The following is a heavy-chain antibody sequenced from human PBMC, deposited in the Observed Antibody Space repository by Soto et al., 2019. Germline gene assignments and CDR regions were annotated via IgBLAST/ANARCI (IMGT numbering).Heavy chain of an antibody. Sequence: GGSLRLSCAASGFTFSSYAMSWVRQAPGKGLEWVSAISGSGGSTYYADSVKGRFTISRDNSKNTLYLQMNNLRAEDTAVYNCAKDPRYCCGGSCYPAAPTDFWGQGPLVTVP. V-gene: IGHV3-23*01. CDR2: ISGSGGST. D-gene: IGHD2-15*01. J-gene: IGHJ4*02. CDR3: AKDPRYCCGGSCYPAAPTDF. CDR1: GFTFSSYA.